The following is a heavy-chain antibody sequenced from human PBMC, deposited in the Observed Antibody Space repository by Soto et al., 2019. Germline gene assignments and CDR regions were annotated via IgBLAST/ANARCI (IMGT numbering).Heavy chain of an antibody. D-gene: IGHD3-3*02. V-gene: IGHV1-69*05. J-gene: IGHJ6*02. CDR3: ARDNARPQLGGNYYYILDV. CDR2: IMPIFRTP. Sequence: QVQLEQSGAEVKKPGSSVKVSCKASGGTFRNSAFSWVRQAPGQGLEWMGGIMPIFRTPDYAQKFQGRVTXTXDXXTSTTYMELSGLRSDDTAVYYCARDNARPQLGGNYYYILDVWGHGTAVTVSS. CDR1: GGTFRNSA.